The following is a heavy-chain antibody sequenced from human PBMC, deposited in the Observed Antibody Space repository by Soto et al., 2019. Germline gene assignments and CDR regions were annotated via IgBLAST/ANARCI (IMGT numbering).Heavy chain of an antibody. D-gene: IGHD1-26*01. CDR3: AKNLGVELVPLATVDWFDP. CDR1: GFIFENFG. CDR2: ISGSGFKK. V-gene: IGHV3-23*01. Sequence: GGSLRLSCAASGFIFENFGMSWVRQAPGKGLEWISSISGSGFKKYYADTVKGRFTISRDNSKSTVYLELNNLSAEDTAVYLCAKNLGVELVPLATVDWFDPWGQGSVVTVSS. J-gene: IGHJ5*02.